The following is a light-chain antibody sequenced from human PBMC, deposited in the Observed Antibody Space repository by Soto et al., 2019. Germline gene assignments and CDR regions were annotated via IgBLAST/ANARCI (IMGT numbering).Light chain of an antibody. CDR1: QSVLYSSNNKNY. J-gene: IGKJ4*01. V-gene: IGKV4-1*01. CDR3: QQYYSTLLLT. Sequence: DIVMTQSPDSLAVSPGERATINCKSSQSVLYSSNNKNYLAWYQQKPAQPPKLLIYWASTRESGVPDRFSGSGSGIDFTLTISSLQAEDVAVYYCQQYYSTLLLTFGGGTKVEIK. CDR2: WAS.